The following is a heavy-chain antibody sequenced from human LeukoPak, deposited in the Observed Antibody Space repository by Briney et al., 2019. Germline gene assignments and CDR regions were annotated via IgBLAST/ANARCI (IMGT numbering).Heavy chain of an antibody. V-gene: IGHV1-2*02. Sequence: ASVKVSCKASGYTFTGYYMHWVRQAPGQGLEWMGWINPISGGTNYAQKFQGRVTMTRDTSISTAYMELSRLRSDDTAVYYCARDRKVVVVPAAISRWYDPWGQGTLVTVSS. D-gene: IGHD2-2*01. CDR3: ARDRKVVVVPAAISRWYDP. CDR1: GYTFTGYY. J-gene: IGHJ5*02. CDR2: INPISGGT.